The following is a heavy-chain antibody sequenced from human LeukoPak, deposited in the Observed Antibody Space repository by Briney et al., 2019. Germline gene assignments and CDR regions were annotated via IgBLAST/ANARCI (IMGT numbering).Heavy chain of an antibody. CDR2: ISSSGSTI. D-gene: IGHD4-11*01. CDR3: ARPPRDYNNYYYYGMDV. V-gene: IGHV3-48*03. CDR1: GFTFSRYE. J-gene: IGHJ6*02. Sequence: GGSLRLSCAAPGFTFSRYEMNWVRQTPGKGLEWLSYISSSGSTIYYADSVRGRFTISRDNAKNSLYLQMNSLRAEDTAVYYCARPPRDYNNYYYYGMDVWGQGTTVTVSS.